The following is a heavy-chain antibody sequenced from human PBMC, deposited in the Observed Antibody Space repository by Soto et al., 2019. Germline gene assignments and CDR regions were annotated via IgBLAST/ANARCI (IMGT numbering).Heavy chain of an antibody. V-gene: IGHV4-59*08. CDR2: IYYSGST. CDR1: GGSISSYY. D-gene: IGHD5-18*01. Sequence: SETLSLTCTVSGGSISSYYWSWIRQPPGKGLEWIGYIYYSGSTNYNPSLKSRVTISVDTSKNQFSLKLSSVTAADTAVYFCSRLGYRYGNSYSGQGSLVPVSS. J-gene: IGHJ4*02. CDR3: SRLGYRYGNSY.